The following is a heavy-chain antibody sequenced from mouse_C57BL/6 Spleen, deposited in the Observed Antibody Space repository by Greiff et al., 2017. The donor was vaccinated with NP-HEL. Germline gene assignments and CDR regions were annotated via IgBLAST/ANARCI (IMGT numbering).Heavy chain of an antibody. Sequence: EVQLQQSGPELVKPGASVKISCKASGYSFTGYYMNWVKQSPEKSLEWIGEINPSTGGTTYNQKFKAKATLTVDKSSNTAYLQLSSLTSEDTAVYYCARENYGFAYWGQGTLVTVSA. J-gene: IGHJ3*01. CDR3: ARENYGFAY. CDR2: INPSTGGT. D-gene: IGHD1-1*01. CDR1: GYSFTGYY. V-gene: IGHV1-42*01.